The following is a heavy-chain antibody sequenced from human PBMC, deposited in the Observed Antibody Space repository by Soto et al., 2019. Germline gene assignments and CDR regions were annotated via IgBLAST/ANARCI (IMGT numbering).Heavy chain of an antibody. CDR1: GYSFTTSW. Sequence: PGASLQISCEVSGYSFTTSWITWVRQMPGKGLEWMGTIDPSDSYTKYSPSFQGHVTFSADKSIPTAYLQWSSLKASDTAMYYCARRLGSSGYDFDHWGQGTLVTVSS. CDR2: IDPSDSYT. V-gene: IGHV5-10-1*01. J-gene: IGHJ4*02. D-gene: IGHD3-22*01. CDR3: ARRLGSSGYDFDH.